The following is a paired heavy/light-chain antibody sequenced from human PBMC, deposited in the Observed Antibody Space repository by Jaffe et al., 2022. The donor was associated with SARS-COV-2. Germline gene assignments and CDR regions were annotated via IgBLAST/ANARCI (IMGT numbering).Heavy chain of an antibody. CDR1: GFGTSGHW. D-gene: IGHD5-18*01. Sequence: EIQLVESGGGLVQPGGSLRLSCVASGFGTSGHWMSWVRQAPGKGLEWVANIAQDGSLKYYLDSVKGRFTISRDNAKNSVFLQMSSLTGEDTAMYFCATEKYSYNAYWYFDLWGRGTLVTVSS. CDR3: ATEKYSYNAYWYFDL. V-gene: IGHV3-7*01. J-gene: IGHJ2*01. CDR2: IAQDGSLK.
Light chain of an antibody. J-gene: IGLJ1*01. CDR2: EVT. CDR1: SSAGRNYDL. Sequence: HSALTQPDSVSGSPGQSITISCTGSSSAGRNYDLIAWYQHHPGKGPKLIIYEVTRRPSGVSTRFSGSKSGNTASLTISGLQAEDEADYYCCLYAGGKVFGTGTKVIVL. CDR3: CLYAGGKV. V-gene: IGLV2-23*02.